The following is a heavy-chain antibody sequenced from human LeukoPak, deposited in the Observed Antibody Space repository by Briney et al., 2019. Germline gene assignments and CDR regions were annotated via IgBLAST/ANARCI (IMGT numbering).Heavy chain of an antibody. CDR3: ARQVYYYASGTTYYYYMDV. CDR2: IYDSGST. Sequence: KPSETLSLTCTVSGGSISSYYWSWIRQPPGKGLEWIGYIYDSGSTNYNPSLKSRVTISVDTSKNHFSLKLSSVTAADTAVYYCARQVYYYASGTTYYYYMDVWGNGTTVTISS. CDR1: GGSISSYY. D-gene: IGHD3-10*01. J-gene: IGHJ6*03. V-gene: IGHV4-59*08.